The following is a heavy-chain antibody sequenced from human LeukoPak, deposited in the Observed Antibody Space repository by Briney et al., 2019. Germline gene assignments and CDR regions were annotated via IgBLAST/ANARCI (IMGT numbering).Heavy chain of an antibody. D-gene: IGHD2-15*01. Sequence: GGSLRLSCAASGFTFSSYAMSWVRQAPGKGLEWVSVIYSGGSTYYADSVKGRFTISRDNSKNTLYLQMNSLRAEDTAVYYCARDPSHCSGGSCYPGWGQGTLVTVSS. CDR2: IYSGGST. CDR3: ARDPSHCSGGSCYPG. CDR1: GFTFSSYA. J-gene: IGHJ4*02. V-gene: IGHV3-53*01.